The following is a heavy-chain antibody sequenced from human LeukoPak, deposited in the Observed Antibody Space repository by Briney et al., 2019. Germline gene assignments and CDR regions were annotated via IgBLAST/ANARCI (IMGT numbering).Heavy chain of an antibody. D-gene: IGHD6-6*01. J-gene: IGHJ4*02. CDR1: GFTFSSYG. CDR3: AKNLGAARPLSDY. Sequence: GGSLRLSCAASGFTFSSYGMHWVRQAPGKGLEWVAVISYDGSNKYYADSVKGRFTISRDNSKNTLYLQMNSLRAEDTAVYYCAKNLGAARPLSDYWGQGTLVTVSS. V-gene: IGHV3-30*18. CDR2: ISYDGSNK.